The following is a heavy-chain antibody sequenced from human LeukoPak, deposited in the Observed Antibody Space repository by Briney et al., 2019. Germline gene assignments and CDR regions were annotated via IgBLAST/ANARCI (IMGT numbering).Heavy chain of an antibody. J-gene: IGHJ4*02. Sequence: SETLFLTCTVSGGSISSYYWSWIRQPAGKGLEWIGHIYPGGTTSYNPSLKSRVTMSVDTSKNQFSLRLTSVIAADTAVYYCARDLLWWGQGTLVTVSS. CDR1: GGSISSYY. D-gene: IGHD2-21*01. V-gene: IGHV4-4*07. CDR2: IYPGGTT. CDR3: ARDLLW.